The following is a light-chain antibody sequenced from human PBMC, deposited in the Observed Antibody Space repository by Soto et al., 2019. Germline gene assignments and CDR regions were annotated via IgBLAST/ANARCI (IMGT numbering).Light chain of an antibody. CDR1: QSVASSH. CDR2: GAS. Sequence: EIVLTQSPGTLSLSPGERATVSCRASQSVASSHLAWYRQKPGQAPRLLIYGASSRATGIPDRFSGSGSGTDFTLTISRLEPEDFAVYYCQQYGSSTWTFGQGTKVDIK. CDR3: QQYGSSTWT. J-gene: IGKJ1*01. V-gene: IGKV3-20*01.